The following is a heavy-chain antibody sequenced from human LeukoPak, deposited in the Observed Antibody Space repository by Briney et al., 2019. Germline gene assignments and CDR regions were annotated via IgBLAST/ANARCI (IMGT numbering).Heavy chain of an antibody. J-gene: IGHJ3*02. D-gene: IGHD1-26*01. CDR3: ARRPVVGATRGTFDI. Sequence: GESLKISCKGSGYSFNNYWIGWMRQMPGKGLEWMGIIYPGDSDTKYSPSFQGQVTISADKSISTAYLQWSSLKASDTAMYYCARRPVVGATRGTFDIWGQGTMVTVSS. CDR2: IYPGDSDT. CDR1: GYSFNNYW. V-gene: IGHV5-51*01.